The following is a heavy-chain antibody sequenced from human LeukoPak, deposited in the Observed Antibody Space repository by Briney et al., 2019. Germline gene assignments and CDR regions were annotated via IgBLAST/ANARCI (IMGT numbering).Heavy chain of an antibody. CDR1: GFTFSSYA. CDR2: ISGSGGST. Sequence: GGSLRLSCAASGFTFSSYAMSWVRQAPGKGLEWVSAISGSGGSTYYADSVKGRFTISRDNSKNTLYLQMNSLRAEDTAVYYCAKTYYYDSSGYYHPRPFDYWGQGTLVTVSS. J-gene: IGHJ4*02. CDR3: AKTYYYDSSGYYHPRPFDY. V-gene: IGHV3-23*01. D-gene: IGHD3-22*01.